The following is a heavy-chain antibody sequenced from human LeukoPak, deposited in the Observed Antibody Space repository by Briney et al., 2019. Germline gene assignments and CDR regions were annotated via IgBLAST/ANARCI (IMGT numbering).Heavy chain of an antibody. Sequence: SETLSLTCTVSGGSISSYYWSWNRQPPGKGLEWIGYIYYSGSTNYNPSLKSRVTISVDTSKNQFSLKLSSVTAADTAVYYCARGTSELLYYWGQGTLVTVSS. V-gene: IGHV4-59*01. CDR2: IYYSGST. D-gene: IGHD1-26*01. J-gene: IGHJ4*02. CDR1: GGSISSYY. CDR3: ARGTSELLYY.